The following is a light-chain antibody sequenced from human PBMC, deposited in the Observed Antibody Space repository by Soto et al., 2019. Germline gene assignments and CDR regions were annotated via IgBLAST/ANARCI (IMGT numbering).Light chain of an antibody. Sequence: DIHMTQSPSTLPASVGDRVTITCRASQSISNWLAWYQQKSGKAPNLLIYDASSLQSGVPSRFSGSGFGTEFTLTISCLQSEDFATYYCQQYYSFPWTFGQGTKVDIK. V-gene: IGKV1-5*01. CDR3: QQYYSFPWT. CDR2: DAS. CDR1: QSISNW. J-gene: IGKJ1*01.